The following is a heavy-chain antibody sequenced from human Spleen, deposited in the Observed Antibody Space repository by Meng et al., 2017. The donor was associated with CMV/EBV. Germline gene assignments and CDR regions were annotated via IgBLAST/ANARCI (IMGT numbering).Heavy chain of an antibody. CDR1: GASISSYY. CDR3: ARAQDIDYYDFWKRAFDI. J-gene: IGHJ3*02. V-gene: IGHV4-59*01. Sequence: SETLSLTCTVSGASISSYYWTWIRQPPGKGLEWIGYIFYDGSTNYNPSLKSRLTISLDTSKNHFSLNLSSVTAADTAVYYCARAQDIDYYDFWKRAFDIWGQGTMVT. D-gene: IGHD3-3*01. CDR2: IFYDGST.